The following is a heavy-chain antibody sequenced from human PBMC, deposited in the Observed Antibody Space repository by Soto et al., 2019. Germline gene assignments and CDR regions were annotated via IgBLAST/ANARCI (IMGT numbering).Heavy chain of an antibody. V-gene: IGHV3-48*02. CDR2: ISSSSTI. Sequence: EVQLVESGGGLVQPGGSLRLSCAASGFTFSSYSMNWVRQAPGKGLEWVSYISSSSTIYYADSVKGRFTISRDNAKNSLYLQMNSLRDEDTAVYYCARDSFPLHWGQGTLVTVSS. CDR3: ARDSFPLH. CDR1: GFTFSSYS. J-gene: IGHJ4*02.